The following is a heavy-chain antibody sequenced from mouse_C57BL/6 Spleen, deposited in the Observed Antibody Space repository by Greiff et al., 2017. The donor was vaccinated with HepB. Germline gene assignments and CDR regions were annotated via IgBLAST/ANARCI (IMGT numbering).Heavy chain of an antibody. CDR2: IRNKANNHAT. Sequence: GGSMTLSCAASGFTFSDAWMDWVRQSPEKGLEWVAEIRNKANNHATYYAESVKGRFTISRDDSKSSVYLQMNSLRAEDTGIYYCTRGGSSFFYAMDYWGQGTSVTVSS. V-gene: IGHV6-6*01. D-gene: IGHD1-1*01. J-gene: IGHJ4*01. CDR3: TRGGSSFFYAMDY. CDR1: GFTFSDAW.